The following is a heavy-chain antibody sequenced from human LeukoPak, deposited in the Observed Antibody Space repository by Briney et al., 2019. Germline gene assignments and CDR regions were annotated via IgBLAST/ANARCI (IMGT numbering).Heavy chain of an antibody. Sequence: SVKVSCKASGGTFSSYAISWVRQAPGQGLEWMGGIIPIFGTANYAQKFQGRVTITADESTSTAYMELSSLRSEDTAVYYCASQLYPGEYNWFDPWGQGTLVTVSS. CDR3: ASQLYPGEYNWFDP. CDR1: GGTFSSYA. J-gene: IGHJ5*02. V-gene: IGHV1-69*13. CDR2: IIPIFGTA. D-gene: IGHD3-16*01.